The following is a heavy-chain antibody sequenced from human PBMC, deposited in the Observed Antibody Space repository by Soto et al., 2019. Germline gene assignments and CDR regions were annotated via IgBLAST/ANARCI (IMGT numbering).Heavy chain of an antibody. CDR1: GGSVNSAXXX. CDR2: IYYTGST. V-gene: IGHV4-61*01. Sequence: QVQLQESGPGLVKPSETLSLTCTVSGGSVNSAXXXXXXXXXPPGQGLEWIGYIYYTGSTNYNPSLKSRVXXXXXXXXXXXXXXXXXXXXXXXXXXXXXXXXXXXXXYFDLWGRGTLVTVSS. J-gene: IGHJ2*01. CDR3: XXXXXXXXXYFDL.